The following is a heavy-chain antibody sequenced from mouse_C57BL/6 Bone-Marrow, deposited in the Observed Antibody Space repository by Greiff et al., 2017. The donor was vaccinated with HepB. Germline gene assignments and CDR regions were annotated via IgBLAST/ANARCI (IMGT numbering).Heavy chain of an antibody. J-gene: IGHJ2*01. CDR3: AGATDCSNSYYFDY. Sequence: EVQLVESGGGLVKPGGSLKLSCAASGFTFSSYAMSWVRQTPEKRLEWVATISDGGSYTYYQDNVKGRFTISRDNAKNNLYLQMSHLKSEDTAMYYSAGATDCSNSYYFDYWGQGTTLTVSS. CDR1: GFTFSSYA. V-gene: IGHV5-4*01. CDR2: ISDGGSYT. D-gene: IGHD2-5*01.